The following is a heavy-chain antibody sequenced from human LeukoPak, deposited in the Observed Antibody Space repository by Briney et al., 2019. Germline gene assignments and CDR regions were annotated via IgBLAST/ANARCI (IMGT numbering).Heavy chain of an antibody. CDR1: GFTFSSYA. Sequence: PGGSLRLSCAASGFTFSSYAMSWVRQAPGKGLEWVSAISGSGGSTYYADSVKGRFTISRDNSKNTLYLQMNSPRAEDTAVYYCAKDSGSYFGLFDHWGQGTLVTVSS. J-gene: IGHJ5*02. CDR2: ISGSGGST. D-gene: IGHD1-26*01. CDR3: AKDSGSYFGLFDH. V-gene: IGHV3-23*01.